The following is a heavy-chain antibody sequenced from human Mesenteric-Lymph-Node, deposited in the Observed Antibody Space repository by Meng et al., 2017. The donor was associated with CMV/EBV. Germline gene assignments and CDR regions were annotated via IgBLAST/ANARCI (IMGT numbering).Heavy chain of an antibody. Sequence: GESLKISCAASGFTFSSYEMNWVRQAPGKGLEWVSRITSSGSATDYADSVKGRFTISRDSSTNTLNLQMNSLRAEDTAVYYCASTSTADPFYYYFYYGMDVWGQGTTVTVSS. J-gene: IGHJ6*02. CDR1: GFTFSSYE. V-gene: IGHV3-48*03. CDR2: ITSSGSAT. D-gene: IGHD6-19*01. CDR3: ASTSTADPFYYYFYYGMDV.